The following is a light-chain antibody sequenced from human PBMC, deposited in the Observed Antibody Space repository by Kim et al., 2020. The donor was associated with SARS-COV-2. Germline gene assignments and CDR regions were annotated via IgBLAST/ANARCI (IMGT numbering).Light chain of an antibody. CDR3: SSFLITNTLD. Sequence: GQSITISCADISNEVGGYNDVSWYQQHPGKAPKLIIFDVSRRPSGVSDRFSGSKSGNTASLTISELQAEDEADYYCSSFLITNTLDFGTGTKVTVL. CDR2: DVS. CDR1: SNEVGGYND. V-gene: IGLV2-14*03. J-gene: IGLJ1*01.